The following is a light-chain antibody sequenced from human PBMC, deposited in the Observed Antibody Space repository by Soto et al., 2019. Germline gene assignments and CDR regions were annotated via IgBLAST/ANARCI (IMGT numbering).Light chain of an antibody. V-gene: IGKV3-20*01. J-gene: IGKJ3*01. Sequence: ESVLTQSPGTLSMSPGERATLSCRASQSVSSSYSAWYQQKPGQAPRLLIYGASSRATGIPDRFSGSGSGTAFTLTISRLEPEDFAVYYCQQYGSSPFTFGPGTKVYIK. CDR2: GAS. CDR3: QQYGSSPFT. CDR1: QSVSSSY.